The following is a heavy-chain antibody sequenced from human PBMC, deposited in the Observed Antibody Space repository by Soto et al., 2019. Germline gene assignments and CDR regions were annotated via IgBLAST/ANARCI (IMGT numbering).Heavy chain of an antibody. V-gene: IGHV4-39*01. Sequence: SETLSLTXTVSGGSISSSSYYWGWIRQPPGKGLEWIGSIYYSGSTYYNPSLKSRVTISVDTSKNQFSLKLSSVTAADTAVYYCARSTYIAAAGTFDYWGQGTLVTVSS. CDR2: IYYSGST. D-gene: IGHD6-13*01. CDR1: GGSISSSSYY. J-gene: IGHJ4*02. CDR3: ARSTYIAAAGTFDY.